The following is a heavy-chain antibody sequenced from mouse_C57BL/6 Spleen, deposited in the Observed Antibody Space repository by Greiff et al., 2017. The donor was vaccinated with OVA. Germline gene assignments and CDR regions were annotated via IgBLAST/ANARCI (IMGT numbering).Heavy chain of an antibody. V-gene: IGHV1-19*01. CDR3: AREHDGFFDY. J-gene: IGHJ2*01. Sequence: EVKLMESGPVLVKPGASVKMSCKASGYTFTDYYMNWVKQSHGKSLEWIGVINPYNGGTSYNQKFKGKATLTVDKSSSTAYMELNSLTSEDSAVYYCAREHDGFFDYWGQGTTLTVSS. CDR2: INPYNGGT. CDR1: GYTFTDYY. D-gene: IGHD2-3*01.